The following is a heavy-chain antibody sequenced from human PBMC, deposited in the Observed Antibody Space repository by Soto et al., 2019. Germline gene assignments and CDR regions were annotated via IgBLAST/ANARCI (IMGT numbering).Heavy chain of an antibody. V-gene: IGHV3-23*01. CDR3: AKEAGWGELLRVGYFDY. Sequence: EVQLLESGGGLVQPGGSLRLSCAASGFTFSSYAMSWGRQAPGKGLEWVSAISGSGGSTYYADSVKGRFTISRDNSKNTLYLQMNSLRAEDTAVSYCAKEAGWGELLRVGYFDYWGQGTLVTVSS. CDR2: ISGSGGST. CDR1: GFTFSSYA. J-gene: IGHJ4*02. D-gene: IGHD1-26*01.